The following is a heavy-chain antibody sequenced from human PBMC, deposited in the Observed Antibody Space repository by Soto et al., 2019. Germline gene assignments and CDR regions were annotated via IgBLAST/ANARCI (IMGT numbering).Heavy chain of an antibody. Sequence: PSETLSLTCTVSGGSISSYYWSWIRQPPGKGLEWIGCMYYTGSTNYNPSLKGRVTFSLDTSRNHFSLNLTSVTAADTAVYYCARSFYGDYIDSWGQGTLVTVSS. D-gene: IGHD4-17*01. V-gene: IGHV4-59*01. CDR3: ARSFYGDYIDS. CDR2: MYYTGST. CDR1: GGSISSYY. J-gene: IGHJ4*02.